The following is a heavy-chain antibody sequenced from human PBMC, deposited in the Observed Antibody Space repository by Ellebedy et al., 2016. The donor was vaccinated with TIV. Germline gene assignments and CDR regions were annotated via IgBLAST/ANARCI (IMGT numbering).Heavy chain of an antibody. Sequence: GESLKISCVDSGLTFSHYWMSWVRQTPGRGLEWVANIKQDGSDKIYVDSVKGRFTISRDNAKNSLYLQMNSLGADDTAVYYCARGSGYCSSTSCSGETDWGQGTPVTVSS. CDR2: IKQDGSDK. CDR3: ARGSGYCSSTSCSGETD. J-gene: IGHJ4*02. CDR1: GLTFSHYW. D-gene: IGHD2-2*01. V-gene: IGHV3-7*03.